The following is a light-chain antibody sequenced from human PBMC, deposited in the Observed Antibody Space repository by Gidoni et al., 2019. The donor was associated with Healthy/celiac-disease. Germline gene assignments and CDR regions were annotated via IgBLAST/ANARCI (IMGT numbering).Light chain of an antibody. CDR1: QSLLHSNAYNY. CDR3: MQALQTPLT. CDR2: LGS. V-gene: IGKV2-28*01. Sequence: DIVMTQPPLYMPVTPGEPASISCRSSQSLLHSNAYNYLDWYLQKPWQSPQLLIYLGSNLASGVPDMFSGSGSVSDFTLNVSIVEAEDVGVYYCMQALQTPLTFGGGTKVEIK. J-gene: IGKJ4*01.